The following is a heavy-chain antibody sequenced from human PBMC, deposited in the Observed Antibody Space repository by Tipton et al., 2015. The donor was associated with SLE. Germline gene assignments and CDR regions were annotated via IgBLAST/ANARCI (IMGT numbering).Heavy chain of an antibody. J-gene: IGHJ4*02. CDR3: ARGNGFASYYFDY. CDR2: INHSGST. D-gene: IGHD3-3*01. Sequence: TLSLTCAVYGGSFSGYYWSWIRQPPGKGLEWIGEINHSGSTNYNPSLKSRVTISVDTSKNQFSLRLSSVTVADTAIYYCARGNGFASYYFDYWGQGTLVTVSS. V-gene: IGHV4-34*01. CDR1: GGSFSGYY.